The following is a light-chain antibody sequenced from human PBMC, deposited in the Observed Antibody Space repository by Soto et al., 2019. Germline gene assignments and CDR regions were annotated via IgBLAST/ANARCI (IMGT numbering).Light chain of an antibody. CDR1: SSDVGGDNY. J-gene: IGLJ1*01. CDR3: RSHSISTTXDYV. CDR2: EVS. Sequence: QSALTQPASVSGSPVQSITISCTGTSSDVGGDNYVSWYQQHPDKHPKLIISEVSNRPSGISNRFSGSKSGNTASLTISALQAEDEADYYCRSHSISTTXDYVVGMGTKVXV. V-gene: IGLV2-14*01.